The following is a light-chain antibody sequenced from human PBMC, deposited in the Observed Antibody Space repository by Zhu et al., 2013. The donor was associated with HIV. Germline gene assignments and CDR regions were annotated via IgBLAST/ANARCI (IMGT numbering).Light chain of an antibody. CDR1: QGISSY. Sequence: DIQLTQSPSFLSASVGDRVTITCRASQGISSYLAWYQQKPGKAPKLLIYAASTLQSGVPSRFSGSGSGTEFTLTISSLQPEDFATYFCLQHHTYPWTFGQATKVEIK. V-gene: IGKV1-9*01. J-gene: IGKJ1*01. CDR2: AAS. CDR3: LQHHTYPWT.